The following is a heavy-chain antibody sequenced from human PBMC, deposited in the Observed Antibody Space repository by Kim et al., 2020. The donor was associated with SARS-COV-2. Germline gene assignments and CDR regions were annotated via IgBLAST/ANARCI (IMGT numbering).Heavy chain of an antibody. V-gene: IGHV3-23*01. J-gene: IGHJ4*02. CDR3: TKDHIDYPLYFDY. Sequence: GGSLRLSCAASGFTLRSYAMSWVRQAPGKGLEWVSSISASGGSTYYADSVKGRFTISRDNFKNTLYLQMNSLRAEDTAVYYCTKDHIDYPLYFDYWGQGTLVTVSS. CDR1: GFTLRSYA. CDR2: ISASGGST. D-gene: IGHD4-17*01.